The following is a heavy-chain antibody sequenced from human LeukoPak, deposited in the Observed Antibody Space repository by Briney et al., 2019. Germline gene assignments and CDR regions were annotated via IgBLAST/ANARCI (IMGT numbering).Heavy chain of an antibody. V-gene: IGHV3-11*04. CDR1: GFTFSDYY. CDR2: ISSSGSTI. D-gene: IGHD3-3*01. Sequence: GGSLRLSCAASGFTFSDYYMSWIRQAPGKGLEWVSYISSSGSTIYYADSVKGRFTIPRDNAKNSLYLQMNSLRAEDTAVYYCARVRDFWSGYQNYYYMDVWGKGTTVTVSS. J-gene: IGHJ6*03. CDR3: ARVRDFWSGYQNYYYMDV.